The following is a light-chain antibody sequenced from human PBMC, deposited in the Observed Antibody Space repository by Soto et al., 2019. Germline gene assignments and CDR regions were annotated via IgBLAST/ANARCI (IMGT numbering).Light chain of an antibody. CDR3: CSYAGTDTFVV. Sequence: QSALTQPPSVSGSPGQSVTISCTGTSSVVGGYNYVSWYQWHPDKAPKLMIYDVTKRPSGVPDRFSGSKSGTTASLTISGLQAEDEADYYCCSYAGTDTFVVFGGGTKVTVL. CDR1: SSVVGGYNY. J-gene: IGLJ3*02. V-gene: IGLV2-11*01. CDR2: DVT.